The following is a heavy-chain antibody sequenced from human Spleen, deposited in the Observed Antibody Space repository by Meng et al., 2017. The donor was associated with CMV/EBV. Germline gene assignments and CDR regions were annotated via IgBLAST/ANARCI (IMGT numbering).Heavy chain of an antibody. V-gene: IGHV1-69*04. Sequence: SVKVSCKASGGTFSRYSISWVRQVPGQGLEWMGRIIPILGIANHAQKFQGRVTITADKSTSMAYMDLSSLRSEDTAVYYCARETKDDYNYNGMDVWGQGTTVTVSS. J-gene: IGHJ6*02. CDR1: GGTFSRYS. CDR3: ARETKDDYNYNGMDV. CDR2: IIPILGIA.